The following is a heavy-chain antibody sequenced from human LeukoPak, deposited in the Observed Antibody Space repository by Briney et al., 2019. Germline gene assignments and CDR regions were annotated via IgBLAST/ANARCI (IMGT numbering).Heavy chain of an antibody. CDR2: TYHSGST. J-gene: IGHJ6*02. CDR1: GGSISSSNW. D-gene: IGHD6-13*01. V-gene: IGHV4-4*02. CDR3: ARGAYPSIAAAGTSRNYYYYGMDV. Sequence: SETLSLTCAVSGGSISSSNWWSWVRQPPGKGLEWIGETYHSGSTNYNPSLKSRVTISVDTSKNQFSLKLSSVTAADTAVYYCARGAYPSIAAAGTSRNYYYYGMDVWGQGTTVTVSS.